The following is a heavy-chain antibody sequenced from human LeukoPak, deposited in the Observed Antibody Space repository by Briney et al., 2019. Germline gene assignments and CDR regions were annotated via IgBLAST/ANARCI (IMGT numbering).Heavy chain of an antibody. CDR1: GFTFSSYA. CDR2: ISGSGGST. CDR3: AKDIGSAAVAGTPTGWFDP. D-gene: IGHD6-19*01. Sequence: GGPLRLSCAASGFTFSSYAMSWVRQAPGEGLEWVSAISGSGGSTYYADSVKGRFTISRDNSKNTLYLQMNSLRAEDTAVYYCAKDIGSAAVAGTPTGWFDPWGQGTLVTVSS. V-gene: IGHV3-23*01. J-gene: IGHJ5*02.